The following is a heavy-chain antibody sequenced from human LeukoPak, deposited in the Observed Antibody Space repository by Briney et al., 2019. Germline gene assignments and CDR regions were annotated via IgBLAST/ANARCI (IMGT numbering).Heavy chain of an antibody. D-gene: IGHD3-22*01. CDR2: INWNSDRI. V-gene: IGHV3-9*01. CDR3: ARASYYYDTTGLGAVDI. Sequence: FLRLSCVASGFTFNDHAMYWVRQAPGKGLEWVSGINWNSDRIGYADSVKGRFTISRDDAKKSLFLQMNSLRTEDTALYYCARASYYYDTTGLGAVDIWGQGTMVTVSS. CDR1: GFTFNDHA. J-gene: IGHJ3*02.